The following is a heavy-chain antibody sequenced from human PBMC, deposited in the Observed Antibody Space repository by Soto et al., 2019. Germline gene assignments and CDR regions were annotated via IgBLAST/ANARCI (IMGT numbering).Heavy chain of an antibody. CDR3: ARAPGYSGYDALDY. V-gene: IGHV3-64*01. CDR1: GYTLSTYA. D-gene: IGHD5-12*01. J-gene: IGHJ4*02. CDR2: INSNGGST. Sequence: EVQLVESGGGLVQPGGSLRLSCAASGYTLSTYAMHWVRQAPGKGLEYVSVINSNGGSTFYANSVKGRFTISRDNSKNTLYLQMGSLRVEDTGVYYCARAPGYSGYDALDYWGQGTLVTVSS.